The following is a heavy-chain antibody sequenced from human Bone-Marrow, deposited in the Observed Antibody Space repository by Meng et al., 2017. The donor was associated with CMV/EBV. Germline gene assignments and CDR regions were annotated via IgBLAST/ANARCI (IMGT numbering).Heavy chain of an antibody. CDR1: GFSLSTSGVG. V-gene: IGHV2-5*02. Sequence: QITLKESGPTLXXXXXTXTLXVXFSGFSLSTSGVGVGWIRQPPGKALEWLALIYWDDDKRYSPSLKSRLTITKDTSKNQVVLTMTNMDPVDTATYYCAHSRATPSLWYFDLWGRGTLVTVSS. CDR2: IYWDDDK. CDR3: AHSRATPSLWYFDL. D-gene: IGHD5-12*01. J-gene: IGHJ2*01.